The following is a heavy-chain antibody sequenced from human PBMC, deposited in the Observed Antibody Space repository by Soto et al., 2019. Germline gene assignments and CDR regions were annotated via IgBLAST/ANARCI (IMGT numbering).Heavy chain of an antibody. CDR3: ARDHGGSSDYYYYGMDV. J-gene: IGHJ6*02. V-gene: IGHV1-69*04. Sequence: SVKVSCKASGGTFSSYTISWVRQAPGQGLERMGRIIPILGIANYAQKFQGRVTITADKSTSTAYMELSSLRSEDTAVYYCARDHGGSSDYYYYGMDVWGQGTTVTVSS. CDR1: GGTFSSYT. D-gene: IGHD3-10*01. CDR2: IIPILGIA.